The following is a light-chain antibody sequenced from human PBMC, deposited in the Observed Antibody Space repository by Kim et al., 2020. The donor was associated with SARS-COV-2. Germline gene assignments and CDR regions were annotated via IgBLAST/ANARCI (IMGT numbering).Light chain of an antibody. CDR3: SSYTTSNTWV. CDR2: EVT. CDR1: SSDIGTYNR. Sequence: GQSVTISCTGTSSDIGTYNRVSWYQQPPGTVPKVLIYEVTNRPSGVPDRFSGSKSGNTASLTISGLQAEDEADYYCSSYTTSNTWVFGGGTQLTVL. J-gene: IGLJ3*02. V-gene: IGLV2-18*02.